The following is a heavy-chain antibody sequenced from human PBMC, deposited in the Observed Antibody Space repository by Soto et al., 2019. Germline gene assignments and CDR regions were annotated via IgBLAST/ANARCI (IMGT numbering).Heavy chain of an antibody. V-gene: IGHV1-2*02. D-gene: IGHD2-21*02. CDR3: ARQLAYCGGDCYTEPIDY. CDR1: GYTFVAYY. J-gene: IGHJ4*02. CDR2: INPKTGDT. Sequence: XSVKVSCKAPGYTFVAYYVFWVRQAPGHGLEWMGWINPKTGDTNYAQNFQGRVTMTRDTSITTACMELSRLTSDDTALYYCARQLAYCGGDCYTEPIDYWGQGTPVTASS.